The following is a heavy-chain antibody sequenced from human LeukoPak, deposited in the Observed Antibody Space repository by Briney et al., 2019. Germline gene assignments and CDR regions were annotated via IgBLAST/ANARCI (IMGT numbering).Heavy chain of an antibody. Sequence: GGSLTLSCAASGFAFSAHPINWVRQAPGKGLEWVSHITSSSDTIYYADSVKGRFTIYRDNAKDSLYLQMNSLRDEDTAVYYCARDQSSPTWIPFDSWGQGTLVIVSS. V-gene: IGHV3-48*02. CDR3: ARDQSSPTWIPFDS. CDR2: ITSSSDTI. J-gene: IGHJ4*02. CDR1: GFAFSAHP. D-gene: IGHD5-12*01.